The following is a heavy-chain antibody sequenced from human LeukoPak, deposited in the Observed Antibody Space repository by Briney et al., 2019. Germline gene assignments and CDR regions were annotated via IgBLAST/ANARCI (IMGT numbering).Heavy chain of an antibody. Sequence: ASVKVSCKASGYTFTGYYMHWVRQAPGQGLEWMGWINPNSGGTNYAQKFQGRVTMTRDTSISTAYMELSKLRSDDTAVYYCARTPGVQQLGRGDSYYYMDVWGKGTTVTVSS. D-gene: IGHD6-13*01. CDR1: GYTFTGYY. CDR3: ARTPGVQQLGRGDSYYYMDV. J-gene: IGHJ6*03. V-gene: IGHV1-2*02. CDR2: INPNSGGT.